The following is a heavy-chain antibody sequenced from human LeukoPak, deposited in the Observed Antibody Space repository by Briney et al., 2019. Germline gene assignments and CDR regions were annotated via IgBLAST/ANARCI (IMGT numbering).Heavy chain of an antibody. CDR2: SNHSGST. J-gene: IGHJ5*02. CDR3: ARGVACSGGSCYRGKNWFDP. D-gene: IGHD2-15*01. V-gene: IGHV4-34*01. CDR1: GGSFSGYY. Sequence: SETLSLTCAVYGGSFSGYYWSWIRQPPGKGLEWIGESNHSGSTNYNPSLKSRVTISVDTSKNQFSLKLSSVTAADTAVYYCARGVACSGGSCYRGKNWFDPWGQGTLVTVSS.